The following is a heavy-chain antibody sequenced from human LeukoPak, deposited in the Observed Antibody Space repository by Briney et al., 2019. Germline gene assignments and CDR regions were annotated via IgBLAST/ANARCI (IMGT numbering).Heavy chain of an antibody. Sequence: GGSLRLSRAASGFIFSNYWMSWVRQAPGKGLAWVANIKQEGSDKYYVDSVKGRFTFSRDKAKQSLSLQMNSLRVEDTGVYYYARIGYSSSSIDYWGQGTLVTVSS. CDR3: ARIGYSSSSIDY. CDR2: IKQEGSDK. J-gene: IGHJ4*02. D-gene: IGHD6-6*01. CDR1: GFIFSNYW. V-gene: IGHV3-7*01.